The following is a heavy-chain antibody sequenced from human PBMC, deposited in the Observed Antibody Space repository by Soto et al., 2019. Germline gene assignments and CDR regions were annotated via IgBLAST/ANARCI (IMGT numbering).Heavy chain of an antibody. Sequence: ETLSLTCAVYGGSFSGYYWSWIRQPPGKGLEWIGEINHSGSTNYNPSLKSRVTISVDTSKNQFSLKLSSVTAADTAVYYCAREKAAAGYDYWGQGTLVTVSS. CDR2: INHSGST. CDR1: GGSFSGYY. J-gene: IGHJ4*02. CDR3: AREKAAAGYDY. D-gene: IGHD6-13*01. V-gene: IGHV4-34*01.